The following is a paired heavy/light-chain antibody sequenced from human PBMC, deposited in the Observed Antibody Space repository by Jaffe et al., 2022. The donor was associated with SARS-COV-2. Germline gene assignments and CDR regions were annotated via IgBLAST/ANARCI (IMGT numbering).Light chain of an antibody. CDR1: QSVSSSY. CDR2: GAS. J-gene: IGKJ2*01. CDR3: QQYGMSPYT. V-gene: IGKV3-20*01. Sequence: EIVLTQSPGTLSLSPGERATLSCRASQSVSSSYLAWYQQKPGQAPRLVIFGASSRATGTPDRFSGSASGTDFTLTISNLEPEDFAVYYCQQYGMSPYTFGQGTKVEI.
Heavy chain of an antibody. J-gene: IGHJ3*01. D-gene: IGHD2-15*01. CDR1: EGSVSISRSFY. CDR2: LYYDGGT. Sequence: QVQLRESGPGLVRPSETLSLTCSVSEGSVSISRSFYWAWIRQPPGKGLDWIGSLYYDGGTSSNPSLKGRVTISMDTSKNQLFLRLNSVTAAESAVYYCARALVAAPVLGALYLWCQGTMVTVSS. CDR3: ARALVAAPVLGALYL. V-gene: IGHV4-39*01.